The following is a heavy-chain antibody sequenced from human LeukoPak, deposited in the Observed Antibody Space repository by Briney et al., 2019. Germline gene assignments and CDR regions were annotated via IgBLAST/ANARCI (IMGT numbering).Heavy chain of an antibody. V-gene: IGHV1-2*02. J-gene: IGHJ4*02. CDR2: ISPNTEAT. D-gene: IGHD3-9*01. CDR1: GYTLTGYC. CDR3: GRDRVGNDWPRPFYFEF. Sequence: ASVKVSCKPSGYTLTGYCIHGVRQAPGQRLEWLGWISPNTEATMFAHKFQDRVSMTRDTSIETAYLELTSLTADSTALDFCGRDRVGNDWPRPFYFEFWGQGTLVTVSS.